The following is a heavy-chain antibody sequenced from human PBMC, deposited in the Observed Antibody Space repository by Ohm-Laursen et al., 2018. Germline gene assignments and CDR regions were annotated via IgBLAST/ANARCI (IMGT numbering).Heavy chain of an antibody. J-gene: IGHJ4*02. CDR1: GFTFSSFE. CDR2: ISRSGNTI. D-gene: IGHD6-19*01. V-gene: IGHV3-48*03. Sequence: SLRLSCAASGFTFSSFEMNWVRQAPGKGLECVSYISRSGNTIYYADSVKGRFTISRDNAKNSLYLQMNSLRAEDTGVYYCAKSTSGSGWPFDYWGQGTLVTVSS. CDR3: AKSTSGSGWPFDY.